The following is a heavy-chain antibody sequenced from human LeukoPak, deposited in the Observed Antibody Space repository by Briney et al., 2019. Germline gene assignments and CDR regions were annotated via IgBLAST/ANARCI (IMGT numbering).Heavy chain of an antibody. CDR1: GGSISSSSYY. V-gene: IGHV4-61*02. CDR2: IYTSGST. CDR3: ASLAVAGAREDY. J-gene: IGHJ4*02. D-gene: IGHD6-19*01. Sequence: SETLSLTCTVSGGSISSSSYYWGWIRQPAGKGLEWIGRIYTSGSTNYNPSLKSRVTMSVDTSKNQFSLKLSSVTAADTAVYYCASLAVAGAREDYWGQGTLVTVSS.